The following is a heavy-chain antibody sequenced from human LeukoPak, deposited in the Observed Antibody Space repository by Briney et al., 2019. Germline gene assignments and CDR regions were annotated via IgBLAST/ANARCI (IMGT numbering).Heavy chain of an antibody. CDR2: IYTSGST. D-gene: IGHD2-21*01. CDR1: GGSISSHY. CDR3: ARAQLFGHFDY. Sequence: KPSETLSLTCTVSGGSISSHYWSWIRQPPGKELEWIGYIYTSGSTNYNPSLKSRVTISVDTSKNQFSLKLSSVTAADTAVYYCARAQLFGHFDYWGQGTLVTVSS. V-gene: IGHV4-4*09. J-gene: IGHJ4*02.